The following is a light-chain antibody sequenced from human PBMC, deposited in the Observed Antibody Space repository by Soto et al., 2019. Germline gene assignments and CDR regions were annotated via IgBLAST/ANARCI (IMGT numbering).Light chain of an antibody. J-gene: IGLJ2*01. CDR3: SSYAGSNILL. Sequence: QSALTQPPSASGSPGHSVTISCTGTSSDVGGYNYVSWYQQHPGKAPQLMIYEVSRRPSGVPDRFSGSKSGNTASLTVSGLQAEDEADYYCSSYAGSNILLFGGGTKVTVL. CDR1: SSDVGGYNY. V-gene: IGLV2-8*01. CDR2: EVS.